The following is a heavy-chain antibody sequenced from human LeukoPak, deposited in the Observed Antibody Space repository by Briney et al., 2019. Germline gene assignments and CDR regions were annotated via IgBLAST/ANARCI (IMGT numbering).Heavy chain of an antibody. D-gene: IGHD3-3*01. CDR1: GFTFSSYA. Sequence: GGSLRLSCAASGFTFSSYAMSWVRQAPGKGLEWVSAISGSGGSTYYADSVKGRFTISRDNSKNTLYLQMNSLRAEDTAVYYCAKASSYDFWSGYYGNDYWGQGTLVTVSS. V-gene: IGHV3-23*01. J-gene: IGHJ4*02. CDR2: ISGSGGST. CDR3: AKASSYDFWSGYYGNDY.